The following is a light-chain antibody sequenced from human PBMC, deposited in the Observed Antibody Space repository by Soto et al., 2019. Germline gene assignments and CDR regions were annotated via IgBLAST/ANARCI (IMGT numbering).Light chain of an antibody. CDR1: QSVSSN. Sequence: EIMMTQSPATLSVSPGERATLSCRASQSVSSNLAWYQLKPGQAPRLLIYGASTRATDIPARFSGSGSGTEFTLTISSLQSEDFAVYYCQQYNNRPPNTFGQGTKLEIK. V-gene: IGKV3-15*01. CDR3: QQYNNRPPNT. J-gene: IGKJ2*01. CDR2: GAS.